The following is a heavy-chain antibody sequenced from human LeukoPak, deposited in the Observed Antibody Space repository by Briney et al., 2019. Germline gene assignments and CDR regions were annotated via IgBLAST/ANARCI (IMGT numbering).Heavy chain of an antibody. CDR1: GFTSSSYA. J-gene: IGHJ4*02. V-gene: IGHV3-30*04. Sequence: GGSLRLSCAASGFTSSSYAMHWVRQAPGKGLEWVAVISYDGSNKYYADSVKGRFTISRDNSKNTLYLQMNSLRAEDTAVYYCAKDQLRYYYGSGSPSFDYWGQGTLVTVSS. CDR3: AKDQLRYYYGSGSPSFDY. D-gene: IGHD3-10*01. CDR2: ISYDGSNK.